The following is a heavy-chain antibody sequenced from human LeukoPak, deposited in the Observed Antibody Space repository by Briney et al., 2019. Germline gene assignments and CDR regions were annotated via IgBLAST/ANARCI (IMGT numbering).Heavy chain of an antibody. V-gene: IGHV3-30*02. Sequence: PGGSLRLSCAASGFTFSYYGMHWVRQSPGKGLEWVAFIRYDGSDKYYADSVKGRFTISRDNSKNTLSLQMNSLRPEDTAVYHCAKDATTVTSQGDYWGQGTLVTVSS. CDR2: IRYDGSDK. J-gene: IGHJ4*02. D-gene: IGHD4-17*01. CDR3: AKDATTVTSQGDY. CDR1: GFTFSYYG.